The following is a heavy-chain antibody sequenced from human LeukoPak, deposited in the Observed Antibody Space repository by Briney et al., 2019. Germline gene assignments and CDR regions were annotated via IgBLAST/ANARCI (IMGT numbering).Heavy chain of an antibody. V-gene: IGHV3-23*01. J-gene: IGHJ1*01. D-gene: IGHD2-2*02. CDR1: GFTFSSYA. CDR3: ARGTREYQLLYPDAEYFQH. CDR2: ISGSGDST. Sequence: GGSLRLSCAASGFTFSSYAMSWVRQAPGKGLEWVSAISGSGDSTYYADSVKGRFSISRDNSKNTLYLQMNSLRAEDTAVYYCARGTREYQLLYPDAEYFQHWGQGTLVTVSS.